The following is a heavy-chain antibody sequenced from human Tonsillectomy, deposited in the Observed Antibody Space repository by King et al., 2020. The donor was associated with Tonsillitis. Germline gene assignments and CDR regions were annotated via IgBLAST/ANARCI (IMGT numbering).Heavy chain of an antibody. V-gene: IGHV3-30*04. J-gene: IGHJ3*02. CDR1: AFTSSNFA. CDR2: ISYDGNNE. Sequence: VQLVESGGGVVHPPSALRLSCLASAFTSSNFAIHWVRQAPGKGLEWVAIISYDGNNEDYADSAKGRFTISRDNSQNTVSLQMNSLRLEDTAVYFCARDAGIGRNALDIWGQGTMVTVSS. CDR3: ARDAGIGRNALDI. D-gene: IGHD1-14*01.